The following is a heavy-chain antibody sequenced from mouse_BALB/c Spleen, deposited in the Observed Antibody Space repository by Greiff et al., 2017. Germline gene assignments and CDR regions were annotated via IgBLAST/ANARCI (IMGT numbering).Heavy chain of an antibody. CDR3: ARSAYYGNPYYFDY. J-gene: IGHJ2*01. Sequence: QVQLQQSGAELVKPGASVKLSCKASGYTFTSYYMYWVKQRPGQGLEWIGEINPSNGGTNFNEKFKGKATLTTDKSSSTAYMQLSRLTSEDSAVYFCARSAYYGNPYYFDYWGQGTTLTVSS. CDR2: INPSNGGT. D-gene: IGHD2-10*01. V-gene: IGHV1-53*01. CDR1: GYTFTSYY.